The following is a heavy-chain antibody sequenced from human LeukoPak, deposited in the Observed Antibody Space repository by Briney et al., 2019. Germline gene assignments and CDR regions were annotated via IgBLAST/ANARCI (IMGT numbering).Heavy chain of an antibody. Sequence: PGGSLRLSCTASGFTISYAMSGARQAPGKGLEWVSAISVSGGSTYYADSVKGRFTISRDNSKNTLYLQMNSLRAEDTAVYYCAKVVSGWYWDYWGQGTLVTVSS. J-gene: IGHJ4*02. D-gene: IGHD6-19*01. V-gene: IGHV3-23*01. CDR1: GFTISYA. CDR3: AKVVSGWYWDY. CDR2: ISVSGGST.